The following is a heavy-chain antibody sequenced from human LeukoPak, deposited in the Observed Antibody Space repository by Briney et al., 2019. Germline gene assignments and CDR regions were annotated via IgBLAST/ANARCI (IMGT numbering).Heavy chain of an antibody. J-gene: IGHJ3*02. D-gene: IGHD6-6*01. CDR2: IIPILGIA. V-gene: IGHV1-69*04. CDR1: GGTFSSYA. CDR3: ARGGGEYSSSSAFDI. Sequence: ASVKVSCKASGGTFSSYAISWVRQAPGQGLEWMGRIIPILGIANYAQKFQGRVTITADKSTSTAYMELSSLRSEDTAVYYCARGGGEYSSSSAFDIWGQGTMVTVSS.